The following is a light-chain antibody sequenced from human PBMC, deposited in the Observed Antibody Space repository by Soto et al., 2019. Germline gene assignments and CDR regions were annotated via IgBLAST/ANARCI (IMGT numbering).Light chain of an antibody. CDR2: AAS. CDR1: QGISNY. CDR3: QKYNSGPRT. V-gene: IGKV1-27*01. Sequence: DVQMTQAPSSLSASVGDTVTITCRASQGISNYLAWYQQKPGQVPKLLIYAASIVHSGVPSRFSGSGSGTDLTLTISRRQPEDGAAYYCQKYNSGPRTFGGGTKVEMK. J-gene: IGKJ4*01.